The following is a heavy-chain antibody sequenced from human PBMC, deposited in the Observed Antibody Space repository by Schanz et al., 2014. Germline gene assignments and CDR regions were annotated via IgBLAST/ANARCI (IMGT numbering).Heavy chain of an antibody. CDR1: GGSFSGYY. D-gene: IGHD3-3*01. Sequence: QVQLQQWGAGLLKPSETLSLTCAVYGGSFSGYYWSWIRQPPGKGLEWIGSIYASGGTYYNPSLKSRVTISVDPSKNQFSLSLTSLTAADTAVYYCAKFLYDDPSWGQGTLVTVSS. CDR2: IYASGGT. J-gene: IGHJ5*02. V-gene: IGHV4-34*01. CDR3: AKFLYDDPS.